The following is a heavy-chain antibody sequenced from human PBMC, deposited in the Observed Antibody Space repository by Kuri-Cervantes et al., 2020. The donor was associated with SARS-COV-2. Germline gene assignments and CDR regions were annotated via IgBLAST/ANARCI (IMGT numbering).Heavy chain of an antibody. Sequence: SVKVSCKASGGTFSSYAISWVRQAPGQGLEWMGRIIPILGIANYAQKFQGRVTITADKSTSTAYIELSSLRSEDTAVYYCARDHVDTAMVFDYWGQGTLVTVSS. V-gene: IGHV1-69*04. D-gene: IGHD5-18*01. CDR3: ARDHVDTAMVFDY. CDR2: IIPILGIA. CDR1: GGTFSSYA. J-gene: IGHJ4*02.